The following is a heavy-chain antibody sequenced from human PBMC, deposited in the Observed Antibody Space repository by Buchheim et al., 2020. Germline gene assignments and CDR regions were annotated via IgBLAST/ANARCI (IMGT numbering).Heavy chain of an antibody. CDR2: IYTSGST. J-gene: IGHJ4*02. CDR1: GGSISSGSYY. D-gene: IGHD1-7*01. Sequence: QVQLQESGPGLVKPSQTLSLTCTVSGGSISSGSYYWSWIRQPAGKGLEWIGRIYTSGSTNYNPSLKSRVTISVDTSKNQFSLKLSSVTAADTAVYYCAREGRTGTTVPFDYWGQGTL. V-gene: IGHV4-61*02. CDR3: AREGRTGTTVPFDY.